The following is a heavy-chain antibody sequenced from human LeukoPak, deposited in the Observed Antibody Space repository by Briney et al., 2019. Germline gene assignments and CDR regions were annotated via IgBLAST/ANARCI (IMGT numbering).Heavy chain of an antibody. V-gene: IGHV3-23*01. D-gene: IGHD2-15*01. CDR3: ARQLGYCSDGTCYFDY. CDR1: GFTFSSYW. J-gene: IGHJ4*02. CDR2: ISNSGGST. Sequence: GGSLRLSCAASGFTFSSYWMHWVRQAPGKGLEWVSAISNSGGSTYYADSVKGRFTISRDNSKNTLYLQMSSLRAEDTAVYYCARQLGYCSDGTCYFDYWGQGTLVTVSS.